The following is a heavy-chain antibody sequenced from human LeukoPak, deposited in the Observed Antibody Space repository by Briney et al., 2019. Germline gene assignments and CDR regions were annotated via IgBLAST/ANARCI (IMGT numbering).Heavy chain of an antibody. CDR1: GGSFSGYY. V-gene: IGHV4-34*01. D-gene: IGHD5-24*01. J-gene: IGHJ4*02. CDR3: ARRVATIGKVDY. Sequence: PSETLSLTCAVYGGSFSGYYWSWIRQPPGKGLEWIGEINHSGGTNYDPSLKSRVTISVDTSKNQFSLKLSSVTAADTAVYYCARRVATIGKVDYWGQGTLVTVSS. CDR2: INHSGGT.